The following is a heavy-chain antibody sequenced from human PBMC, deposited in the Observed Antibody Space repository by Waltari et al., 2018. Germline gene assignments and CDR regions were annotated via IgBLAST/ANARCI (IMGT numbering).Heavy chain of an antibody. D-gene: IGHD3-22*01. Sequence: QVQLQESGPGLVKPSETLSLTCTVSGGSISSHYWSWIRQPPGKGLEWIGYIYYGGRTNNNAAGKSRVTISVDTSKNQFSLKLSSVTAADTAVYYCAREGGDSSGYHLPENYYYYMDVWGKGTTVTVSS. V-gene: IGHV4-59*11. CDR3: AREGGDSSGYHLPENYYYYMDV. CDR1: GGSISSHY. J-gene: IGHJ6*03. CDR2: IYYGGRT.